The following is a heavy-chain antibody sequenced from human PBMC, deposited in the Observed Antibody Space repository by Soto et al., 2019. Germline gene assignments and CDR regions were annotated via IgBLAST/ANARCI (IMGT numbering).Heavy chain of an antibody. CDR2: IIPILGIA. CDR1: GVTFTSYT. Sequence: QVQLVQSGAEVKKPGSSVKVSCKASGVTFTSYTISWVRQAPGQGLEWMGRIIPILGIANYAQKFQGRVTITADKATSTAYMERSSLRSEDTAVYYCARSGSSAYKDYYYYYMDVWGKGTTVTVSS. D-gene: IGHD6-6*01. V-gene: IGHV1-69*02. CDR3: ARSGSSAYKDYYYYYMDV. J-gene: IGHJ6*03.